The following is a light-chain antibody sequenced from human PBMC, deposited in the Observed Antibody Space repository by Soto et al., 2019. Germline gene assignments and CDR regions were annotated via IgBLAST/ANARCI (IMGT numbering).Light chain of an antibody. Sequence: EIVLTQSPATLSLSPGERATLSCRASQSVSTYLAWYQQKPGQPPRLLIYDASNRATGIAARFSGSGSGTDFTLTSSSRDPEDFAIYYCQQYNTWPCTFGQGTKLEIK. CDR2: DAS. CDR3: QQYNTWPCT. V-gene: IGKV3-11*01. CDR1: QSVSTY. J-gene: IGKJ2*01.